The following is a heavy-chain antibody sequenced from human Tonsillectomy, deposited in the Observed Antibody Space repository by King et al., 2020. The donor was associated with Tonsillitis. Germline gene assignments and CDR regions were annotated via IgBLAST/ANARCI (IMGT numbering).Heavy chain of an antibody. CDR1: GGSISRYY. CDR2: IYYSVST. CDR3: ARGDPGMVDFDY. V-gene: IGHV4-59*12. J-gene: IGHJ4*02. D-gene: IGHD5-18*01. Sequence: VQLQESGPGLVKPSETLSLTCTVSGGSISRYYWSWIRPPPGKGLEWIGYIYYSVSTNYNPSLKSRVTISVDRSKNQFSLKLSSVTAADTAVYYCARGDPGMVDFDYWGQGTLVIVSS.